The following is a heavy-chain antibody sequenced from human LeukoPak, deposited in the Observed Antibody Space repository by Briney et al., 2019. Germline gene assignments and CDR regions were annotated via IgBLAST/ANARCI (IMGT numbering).Heavy chain of an antibody. J-gene: IGHJ4*02. CDR1: GFTFSRYA. Sequence: GGSLRLSCAASGFTFSRYAMSWVRQAPGKGLDWVSAISGSGGSTYYADSVKGRFTVSRGNSKNTLYLQMNSLRAEDTAVYYCAKEGAVAALFDYWGQGTLVTVSS. CDR2: ISGSGGST. D-gene: IGHD6-19*01. V-gene: IGHV3-23*01. CDR3: AKEGAVAALFDY.